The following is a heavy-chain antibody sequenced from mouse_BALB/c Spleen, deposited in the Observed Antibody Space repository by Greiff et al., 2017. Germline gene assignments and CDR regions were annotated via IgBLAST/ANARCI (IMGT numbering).Heavy chain of an antibody. Sequence: DVHLVESGGGLVKPGGSLKLSCAASGFTFSSYTMSWVRQTPEKRLEWVATISSGGSYTYYPDSVKGRFTISRDNAKNTLYLQMSSLKSEDTAMYYCTREDGNYAMDYWGQGTSVTVSS. V-gene: IGHV5-6-4*01. CDR3: TREDGNYAMDY. CDR2: ISSGGSYT. J-gene: IGHJ4*01. CDR1: GFTFSSYT. D-gene: IGHD2-1*01.